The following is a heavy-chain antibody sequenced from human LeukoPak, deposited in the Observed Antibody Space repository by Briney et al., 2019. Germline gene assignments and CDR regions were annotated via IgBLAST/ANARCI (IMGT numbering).Heavy chain of an antibody. J-gene: IGHJ3*02. CDR1: GFTFSSYW. Sequence: GGSLRLSCAASGFTFSSYWMSWVRQAPGKGLEWVANIKQGGSEKYYVDSVKGRFTISRDNAKNSLYLQMNSLRAEDTAVYYCARESYLSSPSVFDIWGQGTMVTVSS. CDR3: ARESYLSSPSVFDI. V-gene: IGHV3-7*01. CDR2: IKQGGSEK.